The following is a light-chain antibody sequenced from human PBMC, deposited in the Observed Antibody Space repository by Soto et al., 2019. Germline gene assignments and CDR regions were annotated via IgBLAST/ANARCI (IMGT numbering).Light chain of an antibody. V-gene: IGKV3-20*01. CDR1: QSVSNSY. CDR3: QQYGTTRIT. J-gene: IGKJ5*01. Sequence: EVVLTQSPVTLSLSPGERATLSCRASQSVSNSYLAWYQQKPGQAPRLLMYGASNRATGIPDRFSGSGSETDFTLTISRLEPEDFAVYYCQQYGTTRITFGQGTRLEIK. CDR2: GAS.